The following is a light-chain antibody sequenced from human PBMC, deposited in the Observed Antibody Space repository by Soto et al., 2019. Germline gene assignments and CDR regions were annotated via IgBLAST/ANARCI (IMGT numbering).Light chain of an antibody. CDR2: GNS. Sequence: QAVVTQPPSVSGAPGQRVTISCTGSSSNIGAGYDVHWYQQLPGTAPKLLISGNSNRPSGVPDRFSGSKSGTSASLAITGLQAEDEADYYCQSYDSRLSGSEVFGGGTKLTVL. CDR1: SSNIGAGYD. CDR3: QSYDSRLSGSEV. V-gene: IGLV1-40*01. J-gene: IGLJ2*01.